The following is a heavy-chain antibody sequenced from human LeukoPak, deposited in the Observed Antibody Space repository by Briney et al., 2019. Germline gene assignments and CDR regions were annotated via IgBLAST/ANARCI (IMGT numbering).Heavy chain of an antibody. CDR3: AKDGTSYYYIYY. V-gene: IGHV3-30*02. D-gene: IGHD2/OR15-2a*01. J-gene: IGHJ4*02. Sequence: PGGSLRLSCVASGFTFSTYSMNWVRQAPGKGLEWLAFIRYDGSNTYYADSVKGRFTVSRDDSKNTLYLQMNSLRGDDTAVYYCAKDGTSYYYIYYWGQGTLVTVSS. CDR2: IRYDGSNT. CDR1: GFTFSTYS.